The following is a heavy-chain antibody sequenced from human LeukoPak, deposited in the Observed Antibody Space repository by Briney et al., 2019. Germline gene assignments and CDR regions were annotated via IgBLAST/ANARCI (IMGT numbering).Heavy chain of an antibody. V-gene: IGHV3-53*01. CDR1: GGSISSSSYY. Sequence: ETLSLTCTVSGGSISSSSYYWGWIRQPPGKGLEWVSIIYSGGSTYYADSVKGRFTISRDNSKNTLYLQMNSLRAEDTAVYYCARDGADKVFDYWGQGTLVTVSS. CDR3: ARDGADKVFDY. D-gene: IGHD1-26*01. CDR2: IYSGGST. J-gene: IGHJ4*02.